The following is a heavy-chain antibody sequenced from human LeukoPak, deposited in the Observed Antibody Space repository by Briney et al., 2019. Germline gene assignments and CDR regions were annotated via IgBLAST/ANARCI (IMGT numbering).Heavy chain of an antibody. D-gene: IGHD6-19*01. CDR1: GGSISSYY. Sequence: KTSETLSLTCTVSGGSISSYYWSWIRQPPGKGPEWIGYIYYSGSTNYNPSLKSRVTISVDTSKNQFSLKLSSVTAADTAVYYCARERGAVAFDYWGQGTLVTVSS. CDR3: ARERGAVAFDY. CDR2: IYYSGST. J-gene: IGHJ4*02. V-gene: IGHV4-59*01.